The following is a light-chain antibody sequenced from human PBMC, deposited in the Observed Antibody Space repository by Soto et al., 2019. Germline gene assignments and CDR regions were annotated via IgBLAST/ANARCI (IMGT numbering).Light chain of an antibody. V-gene: IGKV3-11*01. CDR1: QSVKTF. J-gene: IGKJ5*01. CDR3: QQRSNWPPIT. Sequence: EIALTQSPATLSLSPGQRATLSCRASQSVKTFLVWYQHRPGQAPRVLIYDASHRASGIPARFSGSGSGTDFTLTISSLEPEDAALYYCQQRSNWPPITFGQGTRLEI. CDR2: DAS.